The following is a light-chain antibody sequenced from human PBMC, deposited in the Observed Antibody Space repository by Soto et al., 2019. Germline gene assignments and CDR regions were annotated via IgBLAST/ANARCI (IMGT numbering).Light chain of an antibody. V-gene: IGKV3-20*01. CDR1: QSISSNY. Sequence: EIVLTQSPGTLSLSPGERATLSCRASQSISSNYLAWYQQKPGQAPRLLIYGASRRATGIPDRFSGSGSGTDFTLTVSRLEPEDFAVYYCPQYGTSGTFGQGTKVEIK. CDR2: GAS. J-gene: IGKJ1*01. CDR3: PQYGTSGT.